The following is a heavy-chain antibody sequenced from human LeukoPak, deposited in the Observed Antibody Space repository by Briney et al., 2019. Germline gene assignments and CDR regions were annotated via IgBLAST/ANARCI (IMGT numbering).Heavy chain of an antibody. Sequence: GEALKISWKGSGYSFTNYWIGWVRQMPGKGLEWMGIIYSGDSDARYSPSFQGQVIISADTSIHTAYQQWSSLKASDTAMYYCATHQADFWSGPDYWGRGTLVTVSS. D-gene: IGHD3-3*01. CDR2: IYSGDSDA. J-gene: IGHJ4*02. CDR3: ATHQADFWSGPDY. V-gene: IGHV5-51*01. CDR1: GYSFTNYW.